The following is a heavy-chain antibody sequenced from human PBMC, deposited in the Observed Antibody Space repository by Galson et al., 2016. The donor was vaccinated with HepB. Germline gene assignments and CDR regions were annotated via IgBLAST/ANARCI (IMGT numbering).Heavy chain of an antibody. CDR3: ARDFSFDIDH. Sequence: SGAEVKKPGESLKISCAASGFTFSGYTMNWVRQAPGKGLEWVSHISSDGTSTQYADSVKGRFTISRDNAKNSLYLQMTSLRDEDTGLYFCARDFSFDIDHWGQGTLVIASS. CDR2: ISSDGTST. CDR1: GFTFSGYT. D-gene: IGHD2/OR15-2a*01. J-gene: IGHJ4*02. V-gene: IGHV3-48*02.